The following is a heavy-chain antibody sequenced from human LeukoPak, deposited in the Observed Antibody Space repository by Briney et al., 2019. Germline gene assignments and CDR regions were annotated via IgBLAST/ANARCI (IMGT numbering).Heavy chain of an antibody. V-gene: IGHV1-18*01. CDR1: GYTFTSYS. CDR3: ARVVPAAPLDY. Sequence: ASVKVSCKASGYTFTSYSISWVLQAPGQGPEWMGWISAYNGNTNYAQKLQGRVTMTTDTSTSTAYMELRSLRSDDTAVYYCARVVPAAPLDYWGQGTLVTVSS. D-gene: IGHD2-2*01. CDR2: ISAYNGNT. J-gene: IGHJ4*02.